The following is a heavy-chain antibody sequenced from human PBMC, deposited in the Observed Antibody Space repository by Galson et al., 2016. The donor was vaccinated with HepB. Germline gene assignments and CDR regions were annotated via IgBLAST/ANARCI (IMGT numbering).Heavy chain of an antibody. D-gene: IGHD2-21*02. J-gene: IGHJ6*02. CDR1: GFTFSSYT. CDR3: AKSTLGVTLESYYYGMDV. Sequence: SLRLSCAASGFTFSSYTMHWVRQAPGKGLEWVSIVYSDGSTYYSDSVRGRFTISRDNSKNTLYLQMKSLRAEDTAVYYCAKSTLGVTLESYYYGMDVWGQGTTVTVS. CDR2: VYSDGST. V-gene: IGHV3-NL1*01.